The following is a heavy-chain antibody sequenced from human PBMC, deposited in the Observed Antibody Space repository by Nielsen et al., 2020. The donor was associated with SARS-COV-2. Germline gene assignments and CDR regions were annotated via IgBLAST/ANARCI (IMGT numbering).Heavy chain of an antibody. CDR1: GYTFINYG. CDR3: AREPAFYDILTGSYFDH. D-gene: IGHD3-9*01. J-gene: IGHJ4*02. Sequence: ASVKVSCKASGYTFINYGISWVRQAPGQGLEWTGWISAYNANTNYAQKLQDRVSMTTDTSTSTAYMELRSLRSDDTAVYYCAREPAFYDILTGSYFDHWGQGTLITVSS. CDR2: ISAYNANT. V-gene: IGHV1-18*01.